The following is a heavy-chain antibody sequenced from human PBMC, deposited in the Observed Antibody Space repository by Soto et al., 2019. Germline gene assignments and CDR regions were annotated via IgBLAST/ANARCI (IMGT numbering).Heavy chain of an antibody. Sequence: GGSLRLSCAASGFTFSIYSMNWVRQAPGKGLEWVSLISGSGGSTHYADSVEGRFTISRDNSKNTLYLEMDSLRAEDTAVYYCAKVVKYDVLTGYYKGPDYYGMDVWGQGTTVTVSS. CDR3: AKVVKYDVLTGYYKGPDYYGMDV. CDR2: ISGSGGST. D-gene: IGHD3-9*01. V-gene: IGHV3-23*01. CDR1: GFTFSIYS. J-gene: IGHJ6*02.